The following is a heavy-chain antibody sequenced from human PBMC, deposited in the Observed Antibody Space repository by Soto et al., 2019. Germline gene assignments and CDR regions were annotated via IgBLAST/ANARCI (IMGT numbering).Heavy chain of an antibody. CDR3: GAYSSSGGWFDP. CDR2: IIPIFGTA. CDR1: GGTFSSYA. V-gene: IGHV1-69*13. J-gene: IGHJ5*02. Sequence: SVKVSCKASGGTFSSYAISWVRQAPGQGLEWMGGIIPIFGTANYAQKFQGRVTITADESTSTAYMELSSLRSEDTAVYYCGAYSSSGGWFDPWGQGTLVTVSS. D-gene: IGHD6-6*01.